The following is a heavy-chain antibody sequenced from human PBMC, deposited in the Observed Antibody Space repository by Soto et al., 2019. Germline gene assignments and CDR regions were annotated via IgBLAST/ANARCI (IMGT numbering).Heavy chain of an antibody. CDR2: NYYSGST. V-gene: IGHV4-59*13. D-gene: IGHD1-7*01. Sequence: QVQLQESRRGLVKPSETLSLTCTVTGCSISTYSWTWIPQPPGKGLEWIGYNYYSGSTNYNPSLKSRVTISVDTSKNQLSLKLSSVTAAATAVYYCAGAPRGNYGYPSSVDYWGRGSLVTVSS. J-gene: IGHJ4*02. CDR3: AGAPRGNYGYPSSVDY. CDR1: GCSISTYS.